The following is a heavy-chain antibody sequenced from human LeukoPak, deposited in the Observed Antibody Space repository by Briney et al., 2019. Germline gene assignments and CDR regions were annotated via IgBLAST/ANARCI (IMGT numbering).Heavy chain of an antibody. V-gene: IGHV3-74*01. CDR3: VRGGSDYEYSGAS. Sequence: GGSLRLSCAASGFTFSSYWMHWIRQAPGKGLVCVSRISNDGRSTIYADSVKGRFTISRDNGKNTVFLQMNSLRVEDTAVHYCVRGGSDYEYSGASWGQGTLVTVSS. J-gene: IGHJ5*02. D-gene: IGHD3-16*01. CDR1: GFTFSSYW. CDR2: ISNDGRST.